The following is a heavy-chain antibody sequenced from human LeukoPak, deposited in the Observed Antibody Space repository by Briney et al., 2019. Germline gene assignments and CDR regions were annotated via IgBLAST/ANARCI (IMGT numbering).Heavy chain of an antibody. V-gene: IGHV3-30*04. Sequence: GGSLGLSCAASGFTFSSYAMHWVRQAPGKGLEWVAVISYDGSNKYYADSVKGRFTISRDNSKNTLYLQMNSLRAEDTAVYYCARPPGVWAAAGTGWFDPWGQGTLVTVSS. J-gene: IGHJ5*02. D-gene: IGHD6-13*01. CDR1: GFTFSSYA. CDR2: ISYDGSNK. CDR3: ARPPGVWAAAGTGWFDP.